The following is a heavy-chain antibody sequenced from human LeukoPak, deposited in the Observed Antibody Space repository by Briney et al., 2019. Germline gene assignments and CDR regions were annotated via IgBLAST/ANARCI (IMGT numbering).Heavy chain of an antibody. Sequence: PGGSLRLSCAASGFTFSSYSMNWVRQAPGKGLEWVSYISSSSTIYYADSVKGRFTISRDNAKNSLYLQMYSLRAEDTAVYYCAGYYYGMDVWGQGTTVTVSS. CDR1: GFTFSSYS. J-gene: IGHJ6*02. CDR3: AGYYYGMDV. V-gene: IGHV3-48*04. CDR2: ISSSSTI.